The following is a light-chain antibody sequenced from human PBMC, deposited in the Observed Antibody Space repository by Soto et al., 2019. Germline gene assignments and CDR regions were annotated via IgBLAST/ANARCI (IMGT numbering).Light chain of an antibody. CDR1: SSDVGGYKY. Sequence: QSVLTQPASVSGSPGQSITISCTGTSSDVGGYKYVSWYQQHPGKAPKLMIYEVSNRPSGISNRFSGSKSGNTASLTISGLQAEDEAEYYCSSFTTNYFYVFGPGTKVTVL. CDR3: SSFTTNYFYV. CDR2: EVS. V-gene: IGLV2-14*01. J-gene: IGLJ1*01.